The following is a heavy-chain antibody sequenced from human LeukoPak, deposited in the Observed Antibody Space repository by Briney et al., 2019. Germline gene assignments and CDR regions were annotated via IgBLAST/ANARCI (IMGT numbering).Heavy chain of an antibody. CDR3: ARSLTTVTRWFDP. D-gene: IGHD4-17*01. CDR1: GGSIGSSSYY. Sequence: SETLSLTCTVSGGSIGSSSYYWGWIRQPPGKGLEWIGSIYYSGSTYYNPSLKSRVTISVDTSKNQFSLKLSSVTAADTAVYYCARSLTTVTRWFDPWGQGTLVTVSS. CDR2: IYYSGST. V-gene: IGHV4-39*01. J-gene: IGHJ5*02.